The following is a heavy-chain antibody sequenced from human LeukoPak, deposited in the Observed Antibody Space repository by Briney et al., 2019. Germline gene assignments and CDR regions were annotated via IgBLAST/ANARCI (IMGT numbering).Heavy chain of an antibody. V-gene: IGHV4-39*01. CDR2: IHYSGST. Sequence: SETLSLTCTVSGGSFSSSTYYWGWVRQPPGKGLEWIGSIHYSGSTYYTPSLKSRVTISVDTSKNQFSLKLSSVTAADTAVYYCARHAGGIAAVGTRPIDYWGQGTLVTVSS. CDR1: GGSFSSSTYY. CDR3: ARHAGGIAAVGTRPIDY. D-gene: IGHD6-13*01. J-gene: IGHJ4*02.